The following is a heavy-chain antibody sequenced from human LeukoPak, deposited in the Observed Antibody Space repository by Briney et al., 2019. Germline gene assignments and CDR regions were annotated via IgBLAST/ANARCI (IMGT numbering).Heavy chain of an antibody. V-gene: IGHV3-30*02. J-gene: IGHJ6*03. CDR3: AKGATVTPDYYYYYMDV. Sequence: PGGSLRLSCAASGFTFSTYGMHWVRQAPGKGLEWVAFIRYDGSNKYYVDSVKGRFTISRDNSKNTLYLQMNSLRAEDTAVCYCAKGATVTPDYYYYYMDVWGKGTTVTVSS. CDR1: GFTFSTYG. CDR2: IRYDGSNK. D-gene: IGHD4-17*01.